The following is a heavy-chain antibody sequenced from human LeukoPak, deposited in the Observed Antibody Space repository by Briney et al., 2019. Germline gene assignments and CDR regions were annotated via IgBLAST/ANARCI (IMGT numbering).Heavy chain of an antibody. CDR1: GFTFTTYW. Sequence: GGSLRLSCAASGFTFTTYWMTWVRQAPGKGLEWVANINQDGTEKYYVDSVKGRFTISRDNAKNSLYLQMNSLRAEDTAVYYCARRDPPHPFDYWGQGTLVTVSS. V-gene: IGHV3-7*01. CDR3: ARRDPPHPFDY. CDR2: INQDGTEK. J-gene: IGHJ4*02.